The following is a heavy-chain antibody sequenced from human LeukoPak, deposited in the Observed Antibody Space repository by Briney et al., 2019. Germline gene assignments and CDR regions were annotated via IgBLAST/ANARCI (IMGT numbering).Heavy chain of an antibody. CDR3: ARERQYDMDV. CDR1: GFTFSSHW. Sequence: GGSLRLSCVASGFTFSSHWMHWVRQAPGSGLVWVSRVNSDGSRTSYADSVKGRFTISRDNAKNTLYLQMNSLRAEDMAVYYCARERQYDMDVWGQGTTVTASS. CDR2: VNSDGSRT. J-gene: IGHJ6*02. V-gene: IGHV3-74*01.